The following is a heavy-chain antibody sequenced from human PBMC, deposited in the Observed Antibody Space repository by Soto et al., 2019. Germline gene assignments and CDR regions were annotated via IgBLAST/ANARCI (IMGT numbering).Heavy chain of an antibody. CDR1: GFTFSSYG. V-gene: IGHV3-30*18. Sequence: GGSLRLSCAASGFTFSSYGMHWVRQAPGKGLEWVAVISYDGSNKYYADSVKGRFTISRDNSKNTLYLQMNSLRAEDTAVYYCAKAALGWLRLDYWGQGTLVTVSS. CDR2: ISYDGSNK. D-gene: IGHD5-12*01. CDR3: AKAALGWLRLDY. J-gene: IGHJ4*02.